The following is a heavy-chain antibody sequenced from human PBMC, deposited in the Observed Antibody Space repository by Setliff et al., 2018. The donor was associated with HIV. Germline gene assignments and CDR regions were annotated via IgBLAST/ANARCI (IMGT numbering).Heavy chain of an antibody. CDR1: GLNLRNNY. CDR3: AKPRLYNSALEN. J-gene: IGHJ4*02. V-gene: IGHV3-53*05. CDR2: IYSDGST. Sequence: PGGSLRLSCAASGLNLRNNYMSWVRQAPGKGLEWVSTIYSDGSTYHADSVKGRFTLSRDNSKNTLYLQMNSLTPEDTAVYYCAKPRLYNSALENWGQGTLVTVSS. D-gene: IGHD1-1*01.